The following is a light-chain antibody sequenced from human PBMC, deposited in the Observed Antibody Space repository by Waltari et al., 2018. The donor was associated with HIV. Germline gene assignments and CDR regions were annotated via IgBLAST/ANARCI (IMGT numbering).Light chain of an antibody. CDR3: QQYHDFPRT. J-gene: IGKJ2*01. V-gene: IGKV1-33*01. Sequence: IQMTQSPPSLAASARDSVTITCQASQDIRNSLNWYQQKPGKAPKLLIYGASNLETGVPPRFSGGGSGTDFLLTITSLEPEDIATYYCQQYHDFPRTFGQGTKLDI. CDR1: QDIRNS. CDR2: GAS.